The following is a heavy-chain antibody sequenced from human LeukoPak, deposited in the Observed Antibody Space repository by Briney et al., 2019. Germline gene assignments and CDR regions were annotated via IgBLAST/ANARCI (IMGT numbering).Heavy chain of an antibody. CDR2: IYTSGST. V-gene: IGHV4-61*02. Sequence: SETLSLTCTASGGSISSGSYYWSWFRQPAEKGLEWIGRIYTSGSTYYNPSLKSRVTISADTSKNQFSLNVSSVTAADTAVYYCARATSSYFYYMDVWGKGTTVTISS. J-gene: IGHJ6*03. CDR1: GGSISSGSYY. CDR3: ARATSSYFYYMDV. D-gene: IGHD5-12*01.